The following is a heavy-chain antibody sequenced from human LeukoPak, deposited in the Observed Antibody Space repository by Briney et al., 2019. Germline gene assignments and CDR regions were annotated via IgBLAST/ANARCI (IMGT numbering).Heavy chain of an antibody. J-gene: IGHJ3*02. V-gene: IGHV1-58*02. CDR1: GFTFTSSA. D-gene: IGHD5-12*01. Sequence: SVKVSCKASGFTFTSSAMQWVRQARGQRLEWIGWIVVGSGNTNYAQKFQERVTITRDMSTSTAYMELSSLRSEDTAVYYCAAGTPNIVAHDAFDIWGQGTMVTVSS. CDR3: AAGTPNIVAHDAFDI. CDR2: IVVGSGNT.